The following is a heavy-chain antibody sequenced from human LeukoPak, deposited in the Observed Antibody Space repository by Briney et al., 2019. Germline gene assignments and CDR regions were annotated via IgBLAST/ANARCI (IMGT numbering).Heavy chain of an antibody. Sequence: HGESLKISCKASGYSFTTHWIGWVRQMPGKGLEWMGIIYPDDSDTKYSPSFQGQVTISADESISTAFLQWSSLKASDTAMYYCASATGSYSYFDYWGQGTLVTVSS. V-gene: IGHV5-51*01. CDR1: GYSFTTHW. CDR2: IYPDDSDT. J-gene: IGHJ4*02. CDR3: ASATGSYSYFDY. D-gene: IGHD1-26*01.